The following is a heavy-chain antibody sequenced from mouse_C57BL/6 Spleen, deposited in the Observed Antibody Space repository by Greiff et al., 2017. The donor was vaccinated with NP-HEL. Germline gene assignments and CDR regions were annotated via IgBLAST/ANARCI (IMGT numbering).Heavy chain of an antibody. D-gene: IGHD2-4*01. CDR3: ARGDNDGMYFDV. J-gene: IGHJ1*03. V-gene: IGHV1-69*01. CDR2: IDPSDSYT. CDR1: GYTFTSYW. Sequence: VQLQQPGAELVMPGASVKLSCKASGYTFTSYWMHWVKQRPGQGLEWIGEIDPSDSYTNSNQKFKGKSTLTVDKSSSTAYMQLSSLTSDDSAVYYCARGDNDGMYFDVWGTGTTVTVSS.